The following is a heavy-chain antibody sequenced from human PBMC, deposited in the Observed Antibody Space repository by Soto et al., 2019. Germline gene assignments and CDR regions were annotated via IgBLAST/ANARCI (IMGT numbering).Heavy chain of an antibody. CDR2: ISGIGGST. J-gene: IGHJ4*02. Sequence: ASGATSSREAIMPVPQAPGKGLEWVSGISGIGGSTYYADSVKGRFTISRDNSKNTLYLQMNSLRGEDTSVNYCAPASTALTPILAHWRQGT. CDR3: APASTALTPILAH. V-gene: IGHV3-23*01. D-gene: IGHD6-13*01. CDR1: GATSSREA.